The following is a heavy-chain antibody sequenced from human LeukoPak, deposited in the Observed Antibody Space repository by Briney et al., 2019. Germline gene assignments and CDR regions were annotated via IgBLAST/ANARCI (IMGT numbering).Heavy chain of an antibody. CDR3: ARELGPGFSSSSRFDP. CDR1: GFTFDDYG. J-gene: IGHJ5*02. CDR2: INWNGGST. V-gene: IGHV3-20*04. Sequence: GGSLRLSCAASGFTFDDYGMSWVRQAPGKGLEWVSGINWNGGSTGYADSVKGRFTISRDNAKNSLYLQMNSLRAEDTALYYCARELGPGFSSSSRFDPWGQGTLVTVSS. D-gene: IGHD6-6*01.